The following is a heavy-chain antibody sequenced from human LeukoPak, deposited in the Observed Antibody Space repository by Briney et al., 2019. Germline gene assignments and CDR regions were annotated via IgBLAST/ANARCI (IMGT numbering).Heavy chain of an antibody. CDR1: GYTFTGYY. V-gene: IGHV1-2*06. Sequence: ASVKVSCKASGYTFTGYYMHWVRQAPGQGLEWMGRINPNSGGTNYAQKFQGRVTMTRDTSISTAYMELSRQRSDDTAVYYCAREGAYYDSSGYYNYWGQGTLVTVSS. J-gene: IGHJ4*02. CDR3: AREGAYYDSSGYYNY. D-gene: IGHD3-22*01. CDR2: INPNSGGT.